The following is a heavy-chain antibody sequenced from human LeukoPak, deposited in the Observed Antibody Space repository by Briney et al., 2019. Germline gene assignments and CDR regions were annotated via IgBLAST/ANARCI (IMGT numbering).Heavy chain of an antibody. D-gene: IGHD3-10*01. Sequence: PGGSLRLSCAASGFTFISYGMNWVRQAPGKGLEWVSYISSDSGIIYYAESVKGRFTISRDNAKNSLYLQMNSLRAEDTAVYYCARNYSPFDYWGQGTLVTVSS. CDR2: ISSDSGII. CDR1: GFTFISYG. CDR3: ARNYSPFDY. V-gene: IGHV3-48*01. J-gene: IGHJ4*02.